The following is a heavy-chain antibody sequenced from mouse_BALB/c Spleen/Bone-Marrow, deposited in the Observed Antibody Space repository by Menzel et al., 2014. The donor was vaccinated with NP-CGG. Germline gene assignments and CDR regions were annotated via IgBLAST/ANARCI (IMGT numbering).Heavy chain of an antibody. J-gene: IGHJ4*01. Sequence: EVQGVESGGGLVQPGGSWKLSCAASGFTFSSFGMHWVRQAPEKGLEWVAYISNGSSTIYYADTVKGRFTISRDNPKNTLFLQMTSLRSEDTAMYYCARKGAMITHYYAMDYWGQGTSVTVSS. CDR2: ISNGSSTI. D-gene: IGHD2-4*01. CDR3: ARKGAMITHYYAMDY. V-gene: IGHV5-17*02. CDR1: GFTFSSFG.